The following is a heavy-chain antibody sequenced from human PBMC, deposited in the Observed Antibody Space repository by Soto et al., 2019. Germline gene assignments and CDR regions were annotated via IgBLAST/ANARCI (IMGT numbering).Heavy chain of an antibody. J-gene: IGHJ4*02. D-gene: IGHD3-3*01. Sequence: VGSLRLSCAASGFTFSDYYMSWIRQAPGKGLEWVSYISSSGSTIYYADSVKGRFTISRDNAKNSLYLQMNSLRAEDTAVYYCARQPHYDFWSGYWKGFDYWGQGTLVTVSS. CDR2: ISSSGSTI. V-gene: IGHV3-11*01. CDR3: ARQPHYDFWSGYWKGFDY. CDR1: GFTFSDYY.